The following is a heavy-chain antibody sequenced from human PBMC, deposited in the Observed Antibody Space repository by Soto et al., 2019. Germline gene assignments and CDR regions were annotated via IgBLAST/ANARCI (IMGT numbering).Heavy chain of an antibody. V-gene: IGHV4-34*01. CDR2: INHSGST. D-gene: IGHD3-9*01. CDR3: ARGLKGRIRLRYFDWFLDY. CDR1: GGSFSGYY. J-gene: IGHJ4*02. Sequence: SETLSLTCAVYGGSFSGYYWSWIRQPPGKGLEWIGEINHSGSTNYNPSLKSRVTISVDTSKNQFSLKLSSVTAADTAVYYCARGLKGRIRLRYFDWFLDYWGQGTLVTVSS.